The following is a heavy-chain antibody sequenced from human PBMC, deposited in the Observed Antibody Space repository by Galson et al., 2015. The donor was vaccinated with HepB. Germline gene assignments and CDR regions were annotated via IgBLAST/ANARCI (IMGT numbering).Heavy chain of an antibody. J-gene: IGHJ4*02. CDR3: ARLRGYSYGYADY. D-gene: IGHD5-18*01. Sequence: SLRLSCAASGFTFSSYSMNWVRQAPGKGLEWISYISSSGSTIDYADPVKGRFTISRDNAKNSLYLQMNSLRAEDTAVYYCARLRGYSYGYADYWGQGTQVTVSS. V-gene: IGHV3-48*01. CDR1: GFTFSSYS. CDR2: ISSSGSTI.